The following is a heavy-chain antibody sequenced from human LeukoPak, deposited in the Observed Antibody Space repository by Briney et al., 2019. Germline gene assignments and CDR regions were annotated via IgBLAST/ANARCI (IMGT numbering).Heavy chain of an antibody. CDR3: ARGPNNQVVRGVIGYYYMDV. CDR1: GYTFTSYD. D-gene: IGHD3-10*01. Sequence: ASVKVSCKASGYTFTSYDINWVRQATGQGLEWMGWMNPNSGEKGHAQKFQGRVTITRETSINTAYMELSSLRSEDTAVYYCARGPNNQVVRGVIGYYYMDVWGKGTTVTVSS. CDR2: MNPNSGEK. J-gene: IGHJ6*03. V-gene: IGHV1-8*01.